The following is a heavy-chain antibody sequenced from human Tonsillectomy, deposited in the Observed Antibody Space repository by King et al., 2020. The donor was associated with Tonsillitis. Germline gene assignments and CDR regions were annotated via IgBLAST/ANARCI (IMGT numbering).Heavy chain of an antibody. D-gene: IGHD6-19*01. J-gene: IGHJ5*02. CDR1: GGSISSYY. CDR2: IYYSGST. CDR3: AISSGWRNWFDP. Sequence: VQLQESGPGLVKPSETLSLTCTVSGGSISSYYWSWIRQPPGKGLEWIGYIYYSGSTNYNPSLKSRVTISVDTSKNQFSLKLSSVTAADTAVYYCAISSGWRNWFDPWGQVTLVTVSS. V-gene: IGHV4-59*01.